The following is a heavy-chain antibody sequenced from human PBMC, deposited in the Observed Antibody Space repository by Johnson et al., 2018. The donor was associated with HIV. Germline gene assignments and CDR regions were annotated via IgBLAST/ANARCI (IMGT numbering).Heavy chain of an antibody. Sequence: VQLVESGGGVVRPGGSLRLSCAASGFTFDDDGMTWVRQAPGKGLEWVSGINWHGGSTGYADSVKGRFTISRDNAKNSLYLQMNSLTAEDTALYYCAKTERRWLQFDAFDIWGQGTMVTVSS. CDR3: AKTERRWLQFDAFDI. J-gene: IGHJ3*02. CDR2: INWHGGST. CDR1: GFTFDDDG. D-gene: IGHD5-24*01. V-gene: IGHV3-20*04.